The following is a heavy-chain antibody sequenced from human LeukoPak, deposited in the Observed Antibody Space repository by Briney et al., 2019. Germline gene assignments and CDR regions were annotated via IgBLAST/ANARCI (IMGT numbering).Heavy chain of an antibody. CDR1: GFTFSSYN. CDR2: ISLSSTSK. V-gene: IGHV3-48*01. J-gene: IGHJ4*02. CDR3: AREPTYTSSWHTTCDY. Sequence: GGSLRLSCAASGFTFSSYNTNWVRQAPGKGLEWVSYISLSSTSKYYADSVRGRFTISRDNAKSSLYLQMNSLTAEDTAVYYCAREPTYTSSWHTTCDYWGQGTLVTVSS. D-gene: IGHD6-13*01.